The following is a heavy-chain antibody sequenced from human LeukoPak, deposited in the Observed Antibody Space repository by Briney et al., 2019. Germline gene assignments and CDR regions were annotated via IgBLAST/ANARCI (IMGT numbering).Heavy chain of an antibody. V-gene: IGHV3-33*01. Sequence: GRSLRLSRAAAGFTFDDYGMHWVRQAPGKGLEWVAVIWSDGTNQHYADSVKGRFTISRDDSEKQVFLQMNSLKIEDTAVYFCARDAQRGLNYSNSLKLWGQGTPVTVST. D-gene: IGHD4-11*01. J-gene: IGHJ4*02. CDR1: GFTFDDYG. CDR2: IWSDGTNQ. CDR3: ARDAQRGLNYSNSLKL.